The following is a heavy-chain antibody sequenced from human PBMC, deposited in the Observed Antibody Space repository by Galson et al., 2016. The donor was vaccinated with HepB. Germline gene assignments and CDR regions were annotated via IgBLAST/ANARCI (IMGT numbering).Heavy chain of an antibody. D-gene: IGHD3-3*01. CDR3: AKDAIGMVIGWLDP. CDR2: ISASGVT. J-gene: IGHJ5*02. V-gene: IGHV3-23*01. Sequence: LRLSCAASGFRFTKFAMPWVRQAPGKGLEWVSGISASGVTYYADSVRGRFTVSRDDSKNTVFLQMKSLRADDTALYYCAKDAIGMVIGWLDPWGQGTQVTVSS. CDR1: GFRFTKFA.